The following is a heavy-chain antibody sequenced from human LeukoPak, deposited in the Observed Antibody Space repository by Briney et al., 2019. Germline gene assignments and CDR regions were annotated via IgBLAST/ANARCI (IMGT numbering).Heavy chain of an antibody. Sequence: SETLSLTCTVSGASLTYWTWIRQPPGKGREGIGVIYNHGRTEYNPSLKSRVTISFYTSANEVSLKLRSVTAADTAVYYCARGLAGAHSGAIYSDLWGRGTVVTVSS. J-gene: IGHJ2*01. CDR2: IYNHGRT. CDR3: ARGLAGAHSGAIYSDL. D-gene: IGHD1-26*01. V-gene: IGHV4-59*01. CDR1: GASLTY.